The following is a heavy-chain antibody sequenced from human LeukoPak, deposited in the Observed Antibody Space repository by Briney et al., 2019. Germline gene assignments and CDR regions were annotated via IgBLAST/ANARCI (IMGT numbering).Heavy chain of an antibody. CDR1: GYTFTSYD. CDR3: ARAGSAYNWFDP. Sequence: ASVKVSCKASGYTFTSYDINWVRQATGRGLEWMGWMNPNSGNTGYAQKFQGRVTMTRNTSISTAYMELSSLRSEDTAVYYCARAGSAYNWFDPWGQGTLVTVSS. CDR2: MNPNSGNT. D-gene: IGHD2-15*01. J-gene: IGHJ5*02. V-gene: IGHV1-8*01.